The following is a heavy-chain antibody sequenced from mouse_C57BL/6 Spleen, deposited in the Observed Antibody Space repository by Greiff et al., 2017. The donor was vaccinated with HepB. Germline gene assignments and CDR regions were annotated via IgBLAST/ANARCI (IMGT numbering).Heavy chain of an antibody. V-gene: IGHV1-81*01. CDR2: IYPRSGNT. CDR3: ARYNYYAMDY. J-gene: IGHJ4*01. CDR1: GYTFTSYG. Sequence: VQLVESGAELARPGASVKLSCKASGYTFTSYGISWVKQRTGQGLEWIGEIYPRSGNTYYNEKFKGKATLTADKSSSTAYMELRSLTSEDSAVYFCARYNYYAMDYWGQGTSVTVSS.